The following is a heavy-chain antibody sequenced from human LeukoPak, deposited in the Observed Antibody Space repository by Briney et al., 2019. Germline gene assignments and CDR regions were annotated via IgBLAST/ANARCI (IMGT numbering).Heavy chain of an antibody. D-gene: IGHD2-2*01. V-gene: IGHV3-23*01. CDR1: GFTFSSYA. J-gene: IGHJ5*02. CDR3: AKDLLVVPAAMRPPGWFDP. CDR2: ISGSGGST. Sequence: GGSLRLSCAASGFTFSSYAMSWVRQAPGKGLEWVSAISGSGGSTYYADSAKGRFTISRDNSKNTLYLQMNSLRAEDTAVYYCAKDLLVVPAAMRPPGWFDPWGQGTLVTVSS.